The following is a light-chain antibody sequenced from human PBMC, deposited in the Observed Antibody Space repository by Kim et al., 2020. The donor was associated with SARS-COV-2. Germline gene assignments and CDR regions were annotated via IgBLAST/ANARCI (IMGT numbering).Light chain of an antibody. V-gene: IGLV2-14*03. J-gene: IGLJ3*02. CDR3: SSYTSSSTRV. Sequence: GHSITISCTGTSSDVGGYNYVSWYQQHPGKAPKLMIYDVSNRPSGVSNRCSGSKSGNTASLTISGLQAEDEADYYCSSYTSSSTRVFGGGTQLTVL. CDR2: DVS. CDR1: SSDVGGYNY.